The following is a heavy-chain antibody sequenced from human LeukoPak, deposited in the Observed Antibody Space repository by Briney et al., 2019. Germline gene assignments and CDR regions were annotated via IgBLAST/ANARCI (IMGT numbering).Heavy chain of an antibody. CDR2: INPNSGGT. Sequence: GASVKVPCKASGYTFTGYYIHWVRQAPGQGLEWMGWINPNSGGTSYAQKFQGRVTMTRDTSISTAYMELSRLRSDDTAVYYCARDTVAATGTVDYWGQGTLVTVSS. V-gene: IGHV1-2*02. CDR1: GYTFTGYY. J-gene: IGHJ4*02. D-gene: IGHD6-13*01. CDR3: ARDTVAATGTVDY.